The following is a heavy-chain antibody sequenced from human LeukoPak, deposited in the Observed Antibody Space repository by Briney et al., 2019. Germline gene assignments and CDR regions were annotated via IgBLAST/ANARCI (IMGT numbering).Heavy chain of an antibody. CDR3: ARSVPDYTRFDY. J-gene: IGHJ4*02. D-gene: IGHD4-11*01. CDR2: FKTKYHQV. V-gene: IGHV3-23*05. Sequence: GGSLRLSCAASGFTFSDYAMNWVRQAPGKGLEWVSTFKTKYHQVYYAESVRGRFTISTDNSKNTVFLQMNSLRADDTALYYCARSVPDYTRFDYWGQGALVTVSS. CDR1: GFTFSDYA.